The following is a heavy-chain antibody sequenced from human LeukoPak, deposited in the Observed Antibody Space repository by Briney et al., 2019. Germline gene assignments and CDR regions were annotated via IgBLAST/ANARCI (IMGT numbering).Heavy chain of an antibody. D-gene: IGHD5-18*01. J-gene: IGHJ4*02. Sequence: GGSLRLSCAASGFTFSSYAMHWVRQAPGKGLEWVAVISYDGSNKYYTDSVKGRFTISRDNSKNTLYLQVSSLRAEDTAVYYCAKDSGYSYAFKLLDYWGQGTLVTVSS. V-gene: IGHV3-30*04. CDR3: AKDSGYSYAFKLLDY. CDR1: GFTFSSYA. CDR2: ISYDGSNK.